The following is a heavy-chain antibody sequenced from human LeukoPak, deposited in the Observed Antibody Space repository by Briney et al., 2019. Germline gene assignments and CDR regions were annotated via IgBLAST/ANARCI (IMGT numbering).Heavy chain of an antibody. D-gene: IGHD6-19*01. J-gene: IGHJ4*02. CDR2: INHSGST. CDR3: AREGRAPSGWPPRGYYFDY. V-gene: IGHV4-34*01. CDR1: GGSFSGYY. Sequence: SETLSLTCAVYGGSFSGYYWSWIRQPPGKGLEWIGEINHSGSTNYNPSLKSRVTISVDTSKNQFSLKLSSVTAADTAVYYCAREGRAPSGWPPRGYYFDYWGQGTLVTVSS.